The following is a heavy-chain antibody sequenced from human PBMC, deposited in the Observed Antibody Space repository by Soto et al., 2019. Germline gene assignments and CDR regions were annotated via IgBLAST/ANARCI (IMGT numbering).Heavy chain of an antibody. CDR1: GFTFSTYE. J-gene: IGHJ5*02. V-gene: IGHV3-48*03. D-gene: IGHD3-16*01. Sequence: EVQLVESGGGLVRPGGSLRLSCAASGFTFSTYEMNWVRQAPGRGLQWVSYISSSGSPIYYADSVKGRFTISRDNAKNSLYLQMNSLRAEDTAVYYCAKGADWFDPWGQGTLVTVSS. CDR3: AKGADWFDP. CDR2: ISSSGSPI.